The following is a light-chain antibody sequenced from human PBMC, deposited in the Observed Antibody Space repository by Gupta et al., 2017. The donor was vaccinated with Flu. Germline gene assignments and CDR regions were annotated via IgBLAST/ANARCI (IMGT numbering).Light chain of an antibody. V-gene: IGKV4-1*01. J-gene: IGKJ2*03. CDR1: QSLFYSSNNRDY. Sequence: DIVMTQSPDSLSVSLGERVTLNCKSSQSLFYSSNNRDYLAWFQQKPGQPPKLLIYWASTRESGVPDRFSGSGSGTDFTLTISSLQAEDVAVYYCQQSYSTPYSFGQGTKLGIK. CDR2: WAS. CDR3: QQSYSTPYS.